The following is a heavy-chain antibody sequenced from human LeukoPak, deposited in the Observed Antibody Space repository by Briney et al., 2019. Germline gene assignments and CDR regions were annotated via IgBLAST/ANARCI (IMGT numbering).Heavy chain of an antibody. V-gene: IGHV1-46*04. CDR2: INPNAGDT. CDR1: GYTFTTYY. D-gene: IGHD1-26*01. CDR3: ARGEGYRVGAWWYFDF. Sequence: GASVKVSCKASGYTFTTYYLHWVRQAPGQGLEWIGIINPNAGDTGYARKLLGRVTMTRDTSTSTVYMELSSLRSEDTAVYYCARGEGYRVGAWWYFDFWGQGTLVTVSS. J-gene: IGHJ4*02.